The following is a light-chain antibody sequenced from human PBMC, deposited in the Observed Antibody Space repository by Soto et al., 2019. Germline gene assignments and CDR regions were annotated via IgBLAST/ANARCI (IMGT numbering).Light chain of an antibody. V-gene: IGKV3-20*01. Sequence: EIVLTQSPGTLSLSLGERATLSCRASQSVSSSYLAWYQQKLGQAPRLLIYGASSRATGIPDRFSGSGSGTDFTLTISRLEPEDFAVYYCQQYGSSPQTFGQGTKLEIK. CDR3: QQYGSSPQT. CDR2: GAS. CDR1: QSVSSSY. J-gene: IGKJ2*01.